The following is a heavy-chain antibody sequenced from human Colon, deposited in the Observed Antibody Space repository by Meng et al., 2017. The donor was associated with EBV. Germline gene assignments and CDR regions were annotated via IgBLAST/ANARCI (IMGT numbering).Heavy chain of an antibody. CDR1: GGSISTSDW. Sequence: VQLQESGPGLVEPSGTLSLTCAVSGGSISTSDWWSWVRQPPGKGLEWIGEIYRGGGTNYNPSFKSRVTISVDTSNNHFSLKLSHVTAADTAMYYCARVRVIPAAVGFDYWGQGTLVTVSS. J-gene: IGHJ4*02. CDR2: IYRGGGT. CDR3: ARVRVIPAAVGFDY. V-gene: IGHV4-4*02. D-gene: IGHD2-2*01.